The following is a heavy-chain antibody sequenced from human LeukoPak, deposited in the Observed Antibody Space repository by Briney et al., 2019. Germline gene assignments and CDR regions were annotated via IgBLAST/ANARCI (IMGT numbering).Heavy chain of an antibody. J-gene: IGHJ4*02. V-gene: IGHV1-8*01. CDR3: ARDPYSGSYGDY. CDR1: GYTFTSYD. D-gene: IGHD1-26*01. CDR2: MNPNSGNT. Sequence: ASVKVSCKASGYTFTSYDINWVRQATGQGLEWMGWMNPNSGNTGYAQKLQGRVTMTTDTSTSTAYMELRSLRSDDTAVYYCARDPYSGSYGDYWGQGTLVTVSS.